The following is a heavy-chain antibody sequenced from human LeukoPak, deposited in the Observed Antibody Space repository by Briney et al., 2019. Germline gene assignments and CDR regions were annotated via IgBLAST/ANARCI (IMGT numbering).Heavy chain of an antibody. V-gene: IGHV4-4*07. CDR3: ARRDISSGWSFDC. CDR1: GGSISNYH. CDR2: IHTSGST. D-gene: IGHD6-19*01. J-gene: IGHJ4*02. Sequence: SETLSLTCTVSGGSISNYHWSWIRQPAGKGLEWIGQIHTSGSTNYNPPLKSQVTMSIDTTEDQVSLTIRSVTAADTAFYYCARRDISSGWSFDCWGQGTLVTVSS.